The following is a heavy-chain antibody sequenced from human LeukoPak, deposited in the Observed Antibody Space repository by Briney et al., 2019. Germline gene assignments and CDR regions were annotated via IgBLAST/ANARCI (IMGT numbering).Heavy chain of an antibody. CDR1: GFTFSSYW. Sequence: GGSLRLSCAVSGFTFSSYWMHWVRQAPGKGLVWVSRIDRDGSRINYADSVKGRFTISRDNGRNTLFLQMNSLRAEDAAVYYCVRGNDYGGPHYWGQGTLVTVSS. CDR3: VRGNDYGGPHY. D-gene: IGHD4-23*01. J-gene: IGHJ4*02. V-gene: IGHV3-74*01. CDR2: IDRDGSRI.